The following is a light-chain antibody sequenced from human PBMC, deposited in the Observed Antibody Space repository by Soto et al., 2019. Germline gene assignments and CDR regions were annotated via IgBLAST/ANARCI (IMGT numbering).Light chain of an antibody. J-gene: IGLJ2*01. CDR3: CSYAGGGTYI. Sequence: QSALTQPASVSGSLGQSITISSRGINIVFGGDDLVSWYQQDPGRAPKLIIYEATKRPTGISNRFSGSFSADTASLTISGLQPEDESHYYCCSYAGGGTYIFGGGTKLTVL. CDR1: NIVFGGDDL. CDR2: EAT. V-gene: IGLV2-23*01.